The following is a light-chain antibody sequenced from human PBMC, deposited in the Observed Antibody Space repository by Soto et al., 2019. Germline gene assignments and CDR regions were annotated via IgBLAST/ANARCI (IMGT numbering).Light chain of an antibody. CDR3: QQYDTSRT. J-gene: IGKJ1*01. V-gene: IGKV3-20*01. CDR2: GAS. CDR1: QSVSSSY. Sequence: PSTLSLSPGERATLSCRASQSVSSSYLACYQQKPGQAPRLLIYGASSRATGIPDRFSGSGSGTDFTLTISRLEPEDFAVYYCQQYDTSRTFGQGTKV.